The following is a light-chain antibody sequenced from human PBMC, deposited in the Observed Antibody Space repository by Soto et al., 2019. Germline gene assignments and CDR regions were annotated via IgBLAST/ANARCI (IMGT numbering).Light chain of an antibody. J-gene: IGLJ1*01. V-gene: IGLV2-11*01. CDR2: DVS. Sequence: SALTQPASVSGSPGQSITISCTGTSSDVGGYNYVSWYQQHPGKAPKLMIYDVSKRPSGVPDRFSGSKSGNTASLTISGLQAEDEADYYCCSYAGSYTFVFGTGTKLTVL. CDR1: SSDVGGYNY. CDR3: CSYAGSYTFV.